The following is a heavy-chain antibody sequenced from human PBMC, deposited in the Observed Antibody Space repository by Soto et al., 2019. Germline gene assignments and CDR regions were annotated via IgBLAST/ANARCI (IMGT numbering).Heavy chain of an antibody. Sequence: SETLSLTCTVSGGSISSYYWSWIRQPPGKGLEWIGYIYYSGSTNYNPSLKSRVTISVDTSKNQFSLKLSSVTAADTAVYYCARGRYSSSWYQGFGYYYYMDVWGKGTTVTVSS. D-gene: IGHD6-13*01. J-gene: IGHJ6*03. CDR2: IYYSGST. V-gene: IGHV4-59*01. CDR1: GGSISSYY. CDR3: ARGRYSSSWYQGFGYYYYMDV.